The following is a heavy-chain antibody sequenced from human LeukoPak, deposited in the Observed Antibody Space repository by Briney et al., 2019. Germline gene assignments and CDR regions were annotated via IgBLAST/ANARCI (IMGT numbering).Heavy chain of an antibody. CDR3: ARDLLVGDFWSGYDYDY. V-gene: IGHV1-2*02. CDR2: INPNSGGT. CDR1: GYTFTGYY. J-gene: IGHJ4*02. Sequence: ASVKVSCKASGYTFTGYYMHWVRQAPGQGLEWMGWINPNSGGTNYAQKLQGRVTMTTDTSTSTAYMELRSLRSDDTAVYYCARDLLVGDFWSGYDYDYWGQGTLVTVSS. D-gene: IGHD3-3*01.